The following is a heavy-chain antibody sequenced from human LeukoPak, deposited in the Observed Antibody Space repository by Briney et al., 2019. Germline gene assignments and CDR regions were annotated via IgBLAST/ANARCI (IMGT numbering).Heavy chain of an antibody. CDR3: ARDIRRQQVVDFDL. V-gene: IGHV3-48*03. J-gene: IGHJ4*02. D-gene: IGHD6-13*01. CDR2: ISSSGSTI. Sequence: GGSLRLSCAASGFTFSSYEMNWVRQAPGKGLERVSYISSSGSTIYYADSVKGRFTISRDNAKNSLYLQMNSLRAEDTAVYHCARDIRRQQVVDFDLWGQGTLVTVSS. CDR1: GFTFSSYE.